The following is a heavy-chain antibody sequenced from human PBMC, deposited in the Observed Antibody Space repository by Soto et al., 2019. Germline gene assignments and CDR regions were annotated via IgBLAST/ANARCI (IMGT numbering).Heavy chain of an antibody. V-gene: IGHV3-7*01. J-gene: IGHJ4*02. Sequence: GGSLRLSCAASGFTFSSYWMSWVRQAPGKGLEWVANIKQDGSEKYYVDSVKGRFTISRDNAKNSLYLQMNSLRAEDTAVHYCARRMGELRYFDWLLPQDYFDYWGQGTLVTVSS. D-gene: IGHD3-9*01. CDR3: ARRMGELRYFDWLLPQDYFDY. CDR2: IKQDGSEK. CDR1: GFTFSSYW.